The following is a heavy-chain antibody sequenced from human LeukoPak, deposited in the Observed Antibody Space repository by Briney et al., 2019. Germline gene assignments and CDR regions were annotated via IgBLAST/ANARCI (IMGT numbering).Heavy chain of an antibody. V-gene: IGHV1-8*01. D-gene: IGHD3-10*01. J-gene: IGHJ6*03. CDR2: MNPNSGNT. Sequence: ASVKVSCKASGYTFTSYDIKWVRQATGQGLEWMGWMNPNSGNTGYAQKFQGRVTMTRNTSISTAYMELSSLRSEDTAVYYCARGRRAWFRELLYYYMDVWGKGTTVTVSS. CDR1: GYTFTSYD. CDR3: ARGRRAWFRELLYYYMDV.